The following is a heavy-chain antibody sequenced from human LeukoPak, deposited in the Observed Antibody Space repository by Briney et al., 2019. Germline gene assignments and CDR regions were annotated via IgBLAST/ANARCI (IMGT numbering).Heavy chain of an antibody. CDR3: TRGIVGATAPGY. CDR2: IYSSGST. J-gene: IGHJ4*02. V-gene: IGHV4-4*07. CDR1: GGSISSYK. D-gene: IGHD1-26*01. Sequence: SETLSLTCTVSGGSISSYKWSWIRQPAGKGLEWIGRIYSSGSTNYNPSLKSRVAMSVNTSKNQFSLQLSSVTAADTAVYYCTRGIVGATAPGYWGQGTLVIVSS.